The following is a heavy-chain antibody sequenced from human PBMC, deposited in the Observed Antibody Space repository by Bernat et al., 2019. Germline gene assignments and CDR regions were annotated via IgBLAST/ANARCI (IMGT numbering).Heavy chain of an antibody. Sequence: QITLKESGPTLVKPTQTLTLTCTFSGFSLSTSGVGVGWIRQPPGKALEWLALIYWDDDKRYSPSLKSRLTITKDTSKNQVVLKMTNMDPVDTATYYCRYYYDSSGPPDYFDYWGQGTLVTVSS. J-gene: IGHJ4*02. CDR1: GFSLSTSGVG. CDR2: IYWDDDK. V-gene: IGHV2-5*02. CDR3: RYYYDSSGPPDYFDY. D-gene: IGHD3-22*01.